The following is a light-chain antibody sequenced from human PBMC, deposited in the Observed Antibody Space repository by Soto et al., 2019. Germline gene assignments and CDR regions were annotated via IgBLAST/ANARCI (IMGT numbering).Light chain of an antibody. V-gene: IGKV3-15*01. Sequence: IVMTQSPATLSVSPRERATLSCRAGQNIHTNLAWYQQKPGQAPRLLFYGASTGATGLPARFSGSGSGTDFTLTISSLEPEDSAVYYCQQRHMWPITFGQGTRLEIK. CDR3: QQRHMWPIT. CDR2: GAS. CDR1: QNIHTN. J-gene: IGKJ5*01.